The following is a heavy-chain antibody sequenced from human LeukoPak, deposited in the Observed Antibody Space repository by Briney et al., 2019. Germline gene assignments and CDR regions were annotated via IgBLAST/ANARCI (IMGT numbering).Heavy chain of an antibody. CDR1: EFTFSSYA. CDR3: ARGTVAGTELVDY. CDR2: ISYDGSNK. Sequence: GGSLRLSCAASEFTFSSYAMHWVRQAPGKGLEWVAVISYDGSNKYYADSVKGRFTISRDNSKNTLYLQMNSLRAEDTAVYYCARGTVAGTELVDYWGQGTLVTVSS. J-gene: IGHJ4*02. V-gene: IGHV3-30-3*01. D-gene: IGHD6-19*01.